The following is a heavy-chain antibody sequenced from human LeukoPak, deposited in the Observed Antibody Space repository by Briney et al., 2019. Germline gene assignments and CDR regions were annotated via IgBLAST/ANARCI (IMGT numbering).Heavy chain of an antibody. CDR3: ARTVTTTHFDY. CDR2: IYHSGGT. J-gene: IGHJ4*02. Sequence: SETLSLTCAVSGVSISSSGYSWSWIQQPPGKGLEWIGYIYHSGGTYYNPSLKSRVTISVDRSSNQFSLKLTSVTAADTAVYYCARTVTTTHFDYWGQGTLVTVSS. CDR1: GVSISSSGYS. V-gene: IGHV4-30-2*01. D-gene: IGHD4-11*01.